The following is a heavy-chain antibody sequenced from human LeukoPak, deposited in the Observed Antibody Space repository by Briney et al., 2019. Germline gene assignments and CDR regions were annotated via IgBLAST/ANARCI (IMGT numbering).Heavy chain of an antibody. Sequence: SETLSLTCAVYGGSFSGYYWSWIRQPPGKGLEWIGEINHSGSTNYNPSLKSRATISVDTSKNQFSLKLSSVTAADTAVYYCARGGSGSPGARGFDYWGQGTLVTVSS. J-gene: IGHJ4*02. V-gene: IGHV4-34*01. D-gene: IGHD3-10*01. CDR1: GGSFSGYY. CDR2: INHSGST. CDR3: ARGGSGSPGARGFDY.